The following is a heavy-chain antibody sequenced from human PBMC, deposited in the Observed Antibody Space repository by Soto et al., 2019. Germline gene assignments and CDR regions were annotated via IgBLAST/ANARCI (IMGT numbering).Heavy chain of an antibody. J-gene: IGHJ6*02. Sequence: SETLSLTCTVSGDSISSSRYYWGWVRQPPGKGLEWIGSIYHRGSTYYSSSLKSRVTISVDTSKNQFSLKLSSVTAADTAVYYCARSSGWYGGEYYYYGMDVWGQGTTVTVSS. CDR1: GDSISSSRYY. CDR3: ARSSGWYGGEYYYYGMDV. CDR2: IYHRGST. V-gene: IGHV4-39*07. D-gene: IGHD6-19*01.